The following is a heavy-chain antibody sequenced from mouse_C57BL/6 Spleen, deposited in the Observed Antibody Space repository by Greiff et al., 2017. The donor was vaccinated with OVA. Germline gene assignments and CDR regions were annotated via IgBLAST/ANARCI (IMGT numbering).Heavy chain of an antibody. CDR3: ARDGYYGYAMDY. Sequence: QVQLQQPGAELVRPGSSVMLSCKASGYTFTSYWMHWVKQRPIQGLEWIGNIDPSDSETHYNQKFKDKATLTVDKSSSTAYMQLSSLTSEDSAVYYCARDGYYGYAMDYWGQGTSVTVSS. V-gene: IGHV1-52*01. CDR1: GYTFTSYW. CDR2: IDPSDSET. D-gene: IGHD2-3*01. J-gene: IGHJ4*01.